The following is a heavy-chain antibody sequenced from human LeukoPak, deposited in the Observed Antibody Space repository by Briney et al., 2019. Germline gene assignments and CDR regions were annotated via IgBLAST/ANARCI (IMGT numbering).Heavy chain of an antibody. J-gene: IGHJ4*02. CDR3: ARRAGAYSHPYDY. D-gene: IGHD4/OR15-4a*01. Sequence: PGGSLRLSCAASGFTFSKYWMTWVRQAPGKGLEWVSFIYSGTTHYSDSVKGRFTISRDNSKNTLYLQMNSLRAEDTAVYYCARRAGAYSHPYDYWGQGTLVTVSS. V-gene: IGHV3-53*01. CDR1: GFTFSKYW. CDR2: IYSGTT.